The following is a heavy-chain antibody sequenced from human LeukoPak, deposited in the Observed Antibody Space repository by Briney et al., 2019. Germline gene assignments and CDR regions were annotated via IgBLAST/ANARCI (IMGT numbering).Heavy chain of an antibody. D-gene: IGHD6-13*01. Sequence: ASVKVSCKASGYTFTSYDINWVRQATGQGLGWMGWMNPNSGNTGYAQKFQGRVTMTRNTSISTAYMELSSLRSEDTAVYYCARGRGSSWYYYMDVWGKGTTVTVSS. CDR1: GYTFTSYD. CDR3: ARGRGSSWYYYMDV. V-gene: IGHV1-8*01. CDR2: MNPNSGNT. J-gene: IGHJ6*03.